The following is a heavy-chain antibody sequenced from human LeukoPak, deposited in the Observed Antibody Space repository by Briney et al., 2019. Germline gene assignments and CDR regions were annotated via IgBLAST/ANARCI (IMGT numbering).Heavy chain of an antibody. CDR3: ARAPSSAVVLQSDS. J-gene: IGHJ4*02. V-gene: IGHV3-7*04. CDR2: IKQDGSEK. CDR1: GFTFSSYW. Sequence: PGGSLRLSCAASGFTFSSYWMNWVRQAPGKGLEWVANIKQDGSEKYYVDSVKGRFIISRDDAKKSLYLQMNSLRAEDTAVYYCARAPSSAVVLQSDSWGQGTLVTVSS. D-gene: IGHD5-24*01.